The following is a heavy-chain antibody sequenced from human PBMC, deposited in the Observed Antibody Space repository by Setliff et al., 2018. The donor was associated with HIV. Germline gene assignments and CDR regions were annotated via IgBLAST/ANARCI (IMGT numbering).Heavy chain of an antibody. CDR1: GYTFTNHA. D-gene: IGHD5-18*01. Sequence: ASVKVSCKASGYTFTNHAIHWVRQAPGQRLEWMGWINPGNGNTKYSEKFQGRVTITRDTSASTAYMELNSLRSEDTAVYYCARRGDTTMAFSFDFWGQGALVTVSS. V-gene: IGHV1-3*01. J-gene: IGHJ4*02. CDR2: INPGNGNT. CDR3: ARRGDTTMAFSFDF.